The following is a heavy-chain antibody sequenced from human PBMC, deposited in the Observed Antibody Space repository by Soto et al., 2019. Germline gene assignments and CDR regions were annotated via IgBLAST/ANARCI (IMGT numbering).Heavy chain of an antibody. CDR2: ISAGNGNT. J-gene: IGHJ6*02. D-gene: IGHD3-22*01. CDR1: GYTFTSYG. Sequence: ASVKVSCKASGYTFTSYGIHWVRQAPGQRLEWTGWISAGNGNTKYSEKFQGRVTITRDTSASTAYLELSSLRSEDTAVYYCARGPNDSSAYYHHYYYGMDVWGQGTTVTVSS. V-gene: IGHV1-3*01. CDR3: ARGPNDSSAYYHHYYYGMDV.